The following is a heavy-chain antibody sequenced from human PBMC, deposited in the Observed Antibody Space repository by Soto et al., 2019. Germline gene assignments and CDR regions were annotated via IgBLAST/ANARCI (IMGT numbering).Heavy chain of an antibody. Sequence: SETLSLTCFVSGDSINNTYWWSWVRQAPEKGLEWIGSMLYSGLTYYNPSLKSRVTLSVDTSKNQFSVRLNSVTASDTAVYYCAPLSVSLSGPYGIHVWGQGTTVTVSS. D-gene: IGHD2-15*01. CDR2: MLYSGLT. V-gene: IGHV4-39*01. CDR3: APLSVSLSGPYGIHV. J-gene: IGHJ6*02. CDR1: GDSINNTYW.